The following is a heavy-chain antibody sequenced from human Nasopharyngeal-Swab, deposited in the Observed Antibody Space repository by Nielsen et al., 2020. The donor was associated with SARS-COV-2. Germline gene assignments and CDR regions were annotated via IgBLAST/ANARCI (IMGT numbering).Heavy chain of an antibody. CDR3: AREDASWRTMIPTAIQH. D-gene: IGHD3-22*01. V-gene: IGHV3-23*01. CDR2: ISGSGDGT. J-gene: IGHJ1*01. Sequence: WIRQPPGKGLEWVSAISGSGDGTYYVDSVKGRFTISRDNAKNSLYLQMNSLRDEDTAVYYCAREDASWRTMIPTAIQHWGQGTLVTVSS.